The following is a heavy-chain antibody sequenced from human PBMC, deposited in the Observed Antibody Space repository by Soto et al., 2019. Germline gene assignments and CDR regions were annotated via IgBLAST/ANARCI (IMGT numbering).Heavy chain of an antibody. CDR1: GYTFTSYA. CDR2: INAGNGNT. CDR3: AATPNYYDSSGYYFYNWFDP. D-gene: IGHD3-22*01. Sequence: ASVKVSCKASGYTFTSYAMHWVRQAPGQRLEWMGWINAGNGNTKYSQKFQGRGTITRDTSASTAYMELSSLRSEDTAVYYCAATPNYYDSSGYYFYNWFDPWGQGTLVTVSS. J-gene: IGHJ5*02. V-gene: IGHV1-3*01.